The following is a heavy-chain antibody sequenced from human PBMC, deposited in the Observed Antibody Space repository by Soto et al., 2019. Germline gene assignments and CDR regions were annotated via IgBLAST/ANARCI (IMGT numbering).Heavy chain of an antibody. Sequence: KQSQTLSLTCAISGDSVSSNSAAWNWIRQSPSRGLEWLGRTYYRSKWYNDYAVSVKSRITINPDTSKNQFSLQLNSVTPEDTAVYYCARAAMEFIAARPTPPYYFDYWGQGTLVTVSS. CDR3: ARAAMEFIAARPTPPYYFDY. V-gene: IGHV6-1*01. CDR1: GDSVSSNSAA. D-gene: IGHD6-6*01. CDR2: TYYRSKWYN. J-gene: IGHJ4*02.